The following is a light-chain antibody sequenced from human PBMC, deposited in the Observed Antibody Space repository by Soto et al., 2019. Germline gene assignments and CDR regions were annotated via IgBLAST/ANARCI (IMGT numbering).Light chain of an antibody. CDR1: SSNIGNNA. V-gene: IGLV1-36*01. Sequence: QSVLTQPPSVSEAPRQRVTISCSGSSSNIGNNAVNWYQQLPGKAPKLLIYYDDLLPSGVSDRFSGSKSGTSASLAISGLQSEDGADYYCAAWDDSLNGVVFGGGTKVPVL. CDR2: YDD. J-gene: IGLJ2*01. CDR3: AAWDDSLNGVV.